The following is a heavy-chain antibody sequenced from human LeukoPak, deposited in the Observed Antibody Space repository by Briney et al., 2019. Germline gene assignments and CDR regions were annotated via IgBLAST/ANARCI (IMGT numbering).Heavy chain of an antibody. V-gene: IGHV4-59*01. Sequence: PSETLSLTCTVSGPSISSYYWSWLRQPPGKGVEWIGYIYYSGSTNYNPSLKSRVTISVDTSKNQFSLKLSSVTAADTAVYYCARTTYSSWNWFDPWGQGTLVTVSS. CDR3: ARTTYSSWNWFDP. D-gene: IGHD6-6*01. CDR2: IYYSGST. J-gene: IGHJ5*02. CDR1: GPSISSYY.